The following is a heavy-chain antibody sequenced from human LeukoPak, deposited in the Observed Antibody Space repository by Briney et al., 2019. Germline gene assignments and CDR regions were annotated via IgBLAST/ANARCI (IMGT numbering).Heavy chain of an antibody. V-gene: IGHV3-15*01. J-gene: IGHJ4*02. CDR1: GFSFRNAW. D-gene: IGHD4-23*01. CDR3: PNYGGASLGDY. Sequence: GGSLRLSCAASGFSFRNAWMSWVRQAPGKGLEWVGRIKSKADGETIDYAAPVKGRFTISRDDSKSTLFLQMDSLKTEDTAVYYCPNYGGASLGDYWGQGTLVTVSS. CDR2: IKSKADGETI.